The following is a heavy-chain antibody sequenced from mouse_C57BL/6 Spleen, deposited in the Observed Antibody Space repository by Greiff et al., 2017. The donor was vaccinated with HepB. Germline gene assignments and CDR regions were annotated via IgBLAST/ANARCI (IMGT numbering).Heavy chain of an antibody. CDR3: ARWTIVATDAMDY. V-gene: IGHV1-7*01. Sequence: QVQLKQSGAELAKPGASVKLSCKASGYTFTSYWMHWVKQRPGQGLEWIGYINPSSGYTKYNQKFKDKATLTADKSSSTAYMQLSSLTYEDSAVYYCARWTIVATDAMDYWGQGTSVTVSS. D-gene: IGHD1-1*01. CDR1: GYTFTSYW. J-gene: IGHJ4*01. CDR2: INPSSGYT.